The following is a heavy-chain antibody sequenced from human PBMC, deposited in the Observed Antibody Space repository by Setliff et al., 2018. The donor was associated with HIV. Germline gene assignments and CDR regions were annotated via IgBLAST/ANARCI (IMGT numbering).Heavy chain of an antibody. Sequence: PSETLSLTCDVSGASFTAYYWTWIRQSPGKGLEWIGEINHGGRTNYNPSLRSRLSISLDTSKTHFSLRLSSVTAADTAMYYCARLSGGMVPNYWGQGTLVTVSS. CDR2: INHGGRT. CDR1: GASFTAYY. CDR3: ARLSGGMVPNY. V-gene: IGHV4-34*01. D-gene: IGHD3-10*01. J-gene: IGHJ4*02.